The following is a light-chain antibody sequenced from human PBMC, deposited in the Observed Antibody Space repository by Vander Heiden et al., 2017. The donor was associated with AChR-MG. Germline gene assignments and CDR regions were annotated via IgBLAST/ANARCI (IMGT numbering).Light chain of an antibody. CDR1: RSDNGGNNY. V-gene: IGLV2-14*01. J-gene: IGLJ2*01. Sequence: QSALTQSASVSASPGPSITISCPGTRSDNGGNNYVSWHRQYPGKAPKLIIYDVNKRPSGVSHRFSGSKSDNTASLTISGLQAEDEADYYCRSYTSASVIFGGGTRVTVL. CDR3: RSYTSASVI. CDR2: DVN.